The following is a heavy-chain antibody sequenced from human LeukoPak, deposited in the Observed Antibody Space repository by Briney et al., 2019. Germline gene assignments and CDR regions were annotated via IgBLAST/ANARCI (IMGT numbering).Heavy chain of an antibody. J-gene: IGHJ4*02. CDR1: GFTFSSYD. CDR2: IGTAGDT. D-gene: IGHD3-10*01. Sequence: GSLRLSCAASGFTFSSYDMHWVRQATGKGLEWVSGIGTAGDTYYPGSVKGRFTISRDNARNSLYLQMNSLRAGDTAVYYCGRKKSGSGSLDYWGQGTLVTVSS. CDR3: GRKKSGSGSLDY. V-gene: IGHV3-13*01.